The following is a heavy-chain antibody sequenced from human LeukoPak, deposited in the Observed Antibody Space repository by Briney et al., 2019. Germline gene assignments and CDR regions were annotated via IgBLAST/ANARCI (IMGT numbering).Heavy chain of an antibody. CDR3: ARASEGCSGGSCPSLYYYYYYGMDV. Sequence: GGSLRLSCAASGFTFSSYWMNWARQAPGKGLEWVASINHNGNVNYYVDSVKGRFTISRDNSKNTLYLQMNSLRAEDTAVYYCARASEGCSGGSCPSLYYYYYYGMDVWGQGTTVTVSS. J-gene: IGHJ6*02. D-gene: IGHD2-15*01. CDR1: GFTFSSYW. CDR2: INHNGNVN. V-gene: IGHV3-7*01.